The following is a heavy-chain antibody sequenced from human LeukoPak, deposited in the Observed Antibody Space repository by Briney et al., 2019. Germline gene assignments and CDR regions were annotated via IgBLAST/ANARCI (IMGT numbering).Heavy chain of an antibody. CDR2: ISAYNGNT. Sequence: GASVKVCCKASGYTFTSYGISWVRQAPGQGLEWMGWISAYNGNTNYAQKLQGRVTMTTDTSTSTAYMELRSLRSDDTAVYYCARVHYYDSSGYPMPIDYWGQGTLVTVSS. V-gene: IGHV1-18*01. CDR3: ARVHYYDSSGYPMPIDY. J-gene: IGHJ4*02. D-gene: IGHD3-22*01. CDR1: GYTFTSYG.